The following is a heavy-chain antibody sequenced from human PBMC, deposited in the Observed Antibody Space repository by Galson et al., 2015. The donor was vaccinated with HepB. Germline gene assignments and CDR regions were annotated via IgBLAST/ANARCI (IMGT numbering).Heavy chain of an antibody. J-gene: IGHJ4*02. CDR1: GFTFSSYW. D-gene: IGHD5-12*01. V-gene: IGHV3-74*01. CDR2: INSDGSST. Sequence: SLRLSCAASGFTFSSYWMHWVRQAPGKGLVWVSRINSDGSSTSYADSVKGRFTISRDNAKNTLYLQMNSLRAEDTAVYYCARRAEYSGYDYWGQGTLVTVSS. CDR3: ARRAEYSGYDY.